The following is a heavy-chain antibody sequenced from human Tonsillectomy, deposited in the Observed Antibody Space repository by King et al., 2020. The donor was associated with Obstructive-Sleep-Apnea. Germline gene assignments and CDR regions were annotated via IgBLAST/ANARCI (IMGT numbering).Heavy chain of an antibody. V-gene: IGHV3-30*18. CDR2: ISYDGSNK. Sequence: VQLVQSGGGVVQPGRSLRLSCAASGFIFSSYGMHWVRQAPGKGLEWVAAISYDGSNKYYADSVKGRFTISRDNSKNTLYLQMNSLRAEDTAVYYCAKVGGSGSYYGYYFDYWGQGTLVTVSS. D-gene: IGHD3-10*01. CDR3: AKVGGSGSYYGYYFDY. CDR1: GFIFSSYG. J-gene: IGHJ4*02.